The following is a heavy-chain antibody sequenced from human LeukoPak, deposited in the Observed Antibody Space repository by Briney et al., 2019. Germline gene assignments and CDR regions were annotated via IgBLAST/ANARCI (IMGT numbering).Heavy chain of an antibody. D-gene: IGHD3-10*01. Sequence: GGSLRLSCAASGFTFGSYGMSWVRQAPGKGLEWVGFIRSKAYGGTTEYAASVKGRFTISRDDSKSIAYLQMNSLRTEDTAVYYCARFGGRYGLDVWGQGTTVTVSS. CDR2: IRSKAYGGTT. CDR1: GFTFGSYG. V-gene: IGHV3-49*04. CDR3: ARFGGRYGLDV. J-gene: IGHJ6*02.